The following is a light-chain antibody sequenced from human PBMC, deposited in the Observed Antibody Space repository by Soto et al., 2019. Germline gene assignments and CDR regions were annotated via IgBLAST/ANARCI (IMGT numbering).Light chain of an antibody. CDR1: QSVSSD. Sequence: EVVMRQSPATLSVSPGDRATLSCRASQSVSSDLAWYQQKPGQAPRLLIFGASTRATDIPARFSGSGSGTEFTLTISSLQSEDFAVYYCQQYSNWPPVLTFGGGTKVDIK. J-gene: IGKJ4*01. CDR3: QQYSNWPPVLT. V-gene: IGKV3-15*01. CDR2: GAS.